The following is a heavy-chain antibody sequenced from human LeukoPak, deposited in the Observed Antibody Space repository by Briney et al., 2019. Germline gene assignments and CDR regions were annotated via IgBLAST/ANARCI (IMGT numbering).Heavy chain of an antibody. CDR3: AKRKDGAIDY. V-gene: IGHV3-23*01. J-gene: IGHJ4*02. D-gene: IGHD4-17*01. CDR1: GFTFSSYA. Sequence: GGSLRLSCAASGFTFSSYAMSWVRQAPGRWMEWVSAITGSGGSTYYADSVKGRFTISRDNSKNTLFLQLNSLRAEDTAVYYCAKRKDGAIDYWGQGTLVTVSS. CDR2: ITGSGGST.